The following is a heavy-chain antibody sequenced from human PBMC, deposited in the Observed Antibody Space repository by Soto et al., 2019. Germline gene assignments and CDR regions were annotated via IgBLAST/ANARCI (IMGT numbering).Heavy chain of an antibody. D-gene: IGHD3-9*01. J-gene: IGHJ4*02. V-gene: IGHV1-69*13. Sequence: GASVKVSCKASGGTFSSYAISWVRQAPGQGLEWMGGIIPIFGTTNYAQKFQGRVTITADEFTSTAYMELSSLRSEDTGVYYCAREDLLSGRTGYVYWGQGTLVTVSS. CDR1: GGTFSSYA. CDR3: AREDLLSGRTGYVY. CDR2: IIPIFGTT.